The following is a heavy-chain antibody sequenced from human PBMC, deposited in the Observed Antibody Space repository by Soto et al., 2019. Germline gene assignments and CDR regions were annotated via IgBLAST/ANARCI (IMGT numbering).Heavy chain of an antibody. D-gene: IGHD2-15*01. Sequence: SETLSLTCTVSGGSISSSSYYWGWIRQPPGKGLEWIGSIYYSGSTYYNPSLKSRVTISVDTSKNQFSLKLSSVTAADTAVYYCARLLRGFDVWGQGTTVTVSS. CDR1: GGSISSSSYY. J-gene: IGHJ6*02. CDR2: IYYSGST. V-gene: IGHV4-39*01. CDR3: ARLLRGFDV.